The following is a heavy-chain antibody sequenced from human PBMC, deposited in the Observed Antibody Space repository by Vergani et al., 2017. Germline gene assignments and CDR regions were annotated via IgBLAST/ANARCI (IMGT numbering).Heavy chain of an antibody. CDR2: INSDGSST. V-gene: IGHV3-74*02. D-gene: IGHD6-13*01. CDR1: GFTFSSYA. CDR3: ARALLGSRSYGMDV. Sequence: EVQLLESGGGLVQPGGSLRLSCAASGFTFSSYAMSWVRQAPGKGLEWVSRINSDGSSTSYADSVKGRFTISRDNAKNTLYLQMNSLRAEDTAVYYCARALLGSRSYGMDVWGQGTTVTVSS. J-gene: IGHJ6*02.